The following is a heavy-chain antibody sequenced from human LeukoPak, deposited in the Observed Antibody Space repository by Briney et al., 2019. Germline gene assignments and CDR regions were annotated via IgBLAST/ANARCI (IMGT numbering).Heavy chain of an antibody. V-gene: IGHV4-34*01. CDR2: INHSGST. CDR1: GGSFSGYY. CDR3: ARGRGWGAAMRYCSGGSWYNYFDY. Sequence: KPSETLSLTCAVYGGSFSGYYWSWICQPPGKGLEWIGEINHSGSTNYNPSLKSRVTISVDTSKNQFSLKLSSVTAADTAVYYCARGRGWGAAMRYCSGGSWYNYFDYWGQGTLVTVSS. J-gene: IGHJ4*02. D-gene: IGHD2-15*01.